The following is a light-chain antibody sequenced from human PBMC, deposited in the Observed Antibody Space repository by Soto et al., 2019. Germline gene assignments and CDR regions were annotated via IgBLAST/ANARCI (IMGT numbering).Light chain of an antibody. CDR1: QSINSY. CDR3: QQSYSSPWT. V-gene: IGKV1-39*01. J-gene: IGKJ1*01. CDR2: AAS. Sequence: DIQMTQSPSSLSASVGDRVTITCRASQSINSYLNWYQQKPGKAPKFLIYAASSLQSGVPSRFSGSGSGTDFTLNISSLQSEDCATYYGQQSYSSPWTFGQGTKVEI.